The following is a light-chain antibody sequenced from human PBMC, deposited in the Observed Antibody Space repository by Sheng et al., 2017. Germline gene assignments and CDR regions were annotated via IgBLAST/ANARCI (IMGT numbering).Light chain of an antibody. J-gene: IGKJ1*01. V-gene: IGKV3-15*01. Sequence: EIVMTQSPATLSVSPGERATLSCRASQSVSSNLAWYQQKPGQAPRLLIYGASTRAAGIPARFSGRGSGTEFTLTISSLQSEDFAVYYCQQYNSCPLTFGQGTKVEIK. CDR3: QQYNSCPLT. CDR2: GAS. CDR1: QSVSSN.